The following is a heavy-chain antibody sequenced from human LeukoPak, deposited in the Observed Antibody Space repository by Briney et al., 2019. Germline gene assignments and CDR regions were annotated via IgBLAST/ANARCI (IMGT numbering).Heavy chain of an antibody. CDR1: GFTFSSYA. CDR2: ISGSGGST. Sequence: GGSLGLSCAASGFTFSSYAMSWVRQAPGKGLEWVSAISGSGGSTYYADSVKGRFTISRDNSKNTLYLQMNSLRAEDTAVYYCAPLSGWGLKYYFDYWGQGTLVTVSS. D-gene: IGHD6-19*01. CDR3: APLSGWGLKYYFDY. J-gene: IGHJ4*02. V-gene: IGHV3-23*01.